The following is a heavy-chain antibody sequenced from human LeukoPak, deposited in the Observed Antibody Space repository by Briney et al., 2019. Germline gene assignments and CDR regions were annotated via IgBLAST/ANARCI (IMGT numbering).Heavy chain of an antibody. CDR2: IYSSGST. CDR3: ARDSGTTGEVKFDP. CDR1: GGSISSYY. J-gene: IGHJ5*02. Sequence: NASETLSLTCTVSGGSISSYYWSWIRQPAGKGLEWIGRIYSSGSTDYNPSLKSRVTMSVDTSKNKFSLKLSSVTAADTAVYYRARDSGTTGEVKFDPWGQGTLVTVSS. V-gene: IGHV4-4*07. D-gene: IGHD3-10*01.